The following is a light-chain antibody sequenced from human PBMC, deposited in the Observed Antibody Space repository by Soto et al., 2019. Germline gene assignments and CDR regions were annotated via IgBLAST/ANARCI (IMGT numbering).Light chain of an antibody. J-gene: IGKJ2*01. CDR3: QEYDTYLFT. CDR1: QSISSW. V-gene: IGKV1-5*03. Sequence: DIQMTQSPSTLSASVGERVTITCRASQSISSWLAWYQQKPGKAPKLLIYKASFLESGVPSRFSGSGSGTEFTLTISRLQPDDFATYYCQEYDTYLFTFGQGTKLEIK. CDR2: KAS.